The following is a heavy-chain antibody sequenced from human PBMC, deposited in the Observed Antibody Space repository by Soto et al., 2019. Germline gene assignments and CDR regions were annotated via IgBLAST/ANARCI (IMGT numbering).Heavy chain of an antibody. Sequence: GGSLRLSCAASGFTFSSYGMHWVRQAPGKGLEWVAVIWYDGSNKYYADSVKGRFTISRDNSKNTLYLQMNSLRAEDTAVYYCARVQRLLWFGELGFDPWGQGT. CDR1: GFTFSSYG. V-gene: IGHV3-33*01. CDR3: ARVQRLLWFGELGFDP. CDR2: IWYDGSNK. D-gene: IGHD3-10*01. J-gene: IGHJ5*02.